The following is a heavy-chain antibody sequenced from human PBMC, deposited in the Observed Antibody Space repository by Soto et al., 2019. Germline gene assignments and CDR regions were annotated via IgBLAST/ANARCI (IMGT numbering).Heavy chain of an antibody. CDR3: ARGGRSSSNFDY. J-gene: IGHJ4*02. Sequence: QVQLQESGPGLVKPSEALSLTCTVSSGSVSSGSYYWHWIRLPPGKALEWIGYIYYNGGTNYNPSLKSRVSMSIDTSKNQFSLTLSSVTAADTAVYYCARGGRSSSNFDYWGQGTLVSVSS. V-gene: IGHV4-61*01. CDR2: IYYNGGT. CDR1: SGSVSSGSYY. D-gene: IGHD6-13*01.